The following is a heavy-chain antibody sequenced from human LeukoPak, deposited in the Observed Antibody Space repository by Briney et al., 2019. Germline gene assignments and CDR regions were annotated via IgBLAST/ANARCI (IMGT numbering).Heavy chain of an antibody. CDR2: INTSGST. CDR1: GGSISSGHYF. CDR3: ARHNGEMATFALGYFDY. Sequence: PSQTLSLTCTVSGGSISSGHYFWTWIQQPAGKGLEWIGRINTSGSTNYNPSLKSRVTISVDTSKNQFSLKLSSVTAADTAVYYCARHNGEMATFALGYFDYWGQGTLVTVSS. V-gene: IGHV4-61*02. J-gene: IGHJ4*02. D-gene: IGHD5-24*01.